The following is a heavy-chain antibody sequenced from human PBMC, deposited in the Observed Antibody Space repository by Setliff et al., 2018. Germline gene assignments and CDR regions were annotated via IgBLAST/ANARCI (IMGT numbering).Heavy chain of an antibody. CDR3: ARSGTDRYFGS. CDR2: INYYGSIFDDGTTYST. J-gene: IGHJ4*02. Sequence: PSETLSLTCTVSGGSISNSTFYWGWIRQPPGKGLEWIGSINYYGSIFDDGTTYSTYYNPSLKSRATISIDTSRSQFSRKRSSMTAADTALYYCARSGTDRYFGSWGQGTRCTVAS. D-gene: IGHD1-1*01. CDR1: GGSISNSTFY. V-gene: IGHV4-39*07.